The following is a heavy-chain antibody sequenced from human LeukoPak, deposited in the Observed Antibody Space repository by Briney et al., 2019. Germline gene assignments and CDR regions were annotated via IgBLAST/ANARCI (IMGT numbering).Heavy chain of an antibody. Sequence: GGSLRLSCAASGFTFSSYSMNWVRQAPGKGLEWVSSISSSSSYIYYADSVKGRFTISRDNAKNSLYLQMNSLRAEDTAVYYCARSSGRGYFDCWGQGTLVTVSS. CDR3: ARSSGRGYFDC. CDR1: GFTFSSYS. D-gene: IGHD1-26*01. V-gene: IGHV3-21*01. J-gene: IGHJ4*02. CDR2: ISSSSSYI.